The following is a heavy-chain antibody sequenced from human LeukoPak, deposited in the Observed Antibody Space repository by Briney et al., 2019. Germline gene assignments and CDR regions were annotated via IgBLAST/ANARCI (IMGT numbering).Heavy chain of an antibody. D-gene: IGHD2-8*01. J-gene: IGHJ4*02. Sequence: PGGSLTLSCVGSGFSLSSFAMSRVRQAPGKGLEWVSTVSGGGAYTYYADSVKGRFTVSRDDSKSMHFLQMNSLRPEDTALYFCAKRITVSAGYYLDSWGQGTLVTVSS. CDR1: GFSLSSFA. CDR2: VSGGGAYT. V-gene: IGHV3-23*01. CDR3: AKRITVSAGYYLDS.